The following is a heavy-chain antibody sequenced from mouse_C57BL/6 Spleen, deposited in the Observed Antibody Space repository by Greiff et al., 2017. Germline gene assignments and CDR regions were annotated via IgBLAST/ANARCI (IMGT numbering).Heavy chain of an antibody. Sequence: EVMLVESGGDLVKPGGSLKLSCAASGFTFSSYGMSWVRQTPDKRLEWVATISSGGSYTYYPDSVKGRFTISRDNAKNTLYLQMSSLKSEDTAMYYCARRDYDGEVFDYWGQGTTLTVSS. V-gene: IGHV5-6*02. CDR2: ISSGGSYT. J-gene: IGHJ2*01. CDR3: ARRDYDGEVFDY. CDR1: GFTFSSYG. D-gene: IGHD2-4*01.